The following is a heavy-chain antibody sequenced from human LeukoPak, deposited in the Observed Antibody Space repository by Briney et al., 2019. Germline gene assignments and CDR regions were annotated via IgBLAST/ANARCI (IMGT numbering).Heavy chain of an antibody. D-gene: IGHD5-18*01. V-gene: IGHV3-30*18. CDR2: ISYDGSNK. Sequence: PGGSLRLSCAASGFTFSSYGMHWVRQAPGKGLEWVAVISYDGSNKYYADSVKGRFTISRDNSKNTLYLQMNSLRAEDTAVYYCAKDASYGFYYYYGMDVWGQGTTVTVSS. CDR1: GFTFSSYG. CDR3: AKDASYGFYYYYGMDV. J-gene: IGHJ6*02.